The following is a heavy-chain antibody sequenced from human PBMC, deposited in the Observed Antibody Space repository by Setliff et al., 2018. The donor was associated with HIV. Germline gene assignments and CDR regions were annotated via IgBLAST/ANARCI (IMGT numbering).Heavy chain of an antibody. CDR2: IYYSGNT. V-gene: IGHV4-61*01. CDR3: ARHRDGGTYPLDY. Sequence: SETLSLTCTVSGGSISSGSHYWSWIRQPPGKGLEWIGWIYYSGNTRYNPSLKSRVTISLDTSKNRFSLQLTSVTAADTAVYYCARHRDGGTYPLDYWGQGTLVTVSS. CDR1: GGSISSGSHY. J-gene: IGHJ4*02. D-gene: IGHD1-26*01.